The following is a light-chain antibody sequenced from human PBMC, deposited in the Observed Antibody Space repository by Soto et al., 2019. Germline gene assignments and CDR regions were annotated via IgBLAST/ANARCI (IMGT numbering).Light chain of an antibody. Sequence: QSALTQPASVSGSPGQSITISCTGTSSDVGSYNYVAWYQQHPGKAPKLMIYEVTNRPSGVSNRFSGSKSGNSASLTISGLQAEDDADYYCSSFATSTLVVFGGGTKLTVL. CDR1: SSDVGSYNY. V-gene: IGLV2-14*01. J-gene: IGLJ2*01. CDR2: EVT. CDR3: SSFATSTLVV.